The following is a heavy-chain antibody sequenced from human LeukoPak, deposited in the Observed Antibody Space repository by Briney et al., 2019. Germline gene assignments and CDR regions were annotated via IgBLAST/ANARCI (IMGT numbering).Heavy chain of an antibody. CDR1: GYTFTSYG. CDR3: ARASGDYYDSSGYHFDY. CDR2: ISAYNGNT. Sequence: ASVNVSCMASGYTFTSYGISWVGQAPGQGLEWMGWISAYNGNTNYAQKLQGRVTMTTDTSTSTAYMELRSLRSDDTAVYYCARASGDYYDSSGYHFDYWGQGTLVTVSS. V-gene: IGHV1-18*01. D-gene: IGHD3-22*01. J-gene: IGHJ4*02.